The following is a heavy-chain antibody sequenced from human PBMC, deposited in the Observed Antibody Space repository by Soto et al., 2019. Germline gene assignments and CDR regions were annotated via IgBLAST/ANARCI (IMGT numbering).Heavy chain of an antibody. Sequence: EVQLLESGGGLVQPGGSLRLSCAASGFTFSSYAMSWVRQAPGKGLEWVSAISGSGGSTYYADSVKGRFTISRDNSKNTLYLQMNSLRAEDTAVYYCSKARTPIFVYYCDYWGQGPLVTVSS. CDR2: ISGSGGST. J-gene: IGHJ4*02. CDR1: GFTFSSYA. V-gene: IGHV3-23*01. D-gene: IGHD3-9*01. CDR3: SKARTPIFVYYCDY.